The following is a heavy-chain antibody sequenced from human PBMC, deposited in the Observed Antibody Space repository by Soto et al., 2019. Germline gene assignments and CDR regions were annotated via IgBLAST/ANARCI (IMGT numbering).Heavy chain of an antibody. V-gene: IGHV4-30-4*08. D-gene: IGHD5-18*01. CDR1: GGSISSGGYY. Sequence: PSETLSLTCTVSGGSISSGGYYWSWIRQPPGKGLEWIGYIYYSGSTYYNPSLKSRVTISVDTSKNQFSLKLSSVTAADTAVYYCARNNGYSYGRPFDYWGQGTLVTVSS. J-gene: IGHJ4*02. CDR2: IYYSGST. CDR3: ARNNGYSYGRPFDY.